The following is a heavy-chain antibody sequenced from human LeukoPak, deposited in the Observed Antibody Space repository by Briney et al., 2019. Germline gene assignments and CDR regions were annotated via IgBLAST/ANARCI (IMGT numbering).Heavy chain of an antibody. CDR2: IYYSGST. CDR3: ARDFLRRFLERLAFDP. CDR1: GGSISSSSYY. V-gene: IGHV4-39*07. J-gene: IGHJ5*02. D-gene: IGHD3-3*01. Sequence: SETLSLTCTVSGGSISSSSYYWGWIRQPPGKGLEWIGSIYYSGSTYYNPSLKSRVTISVDTSKNQFSLKLSSVTAADTAVYYCARDFLRRFLERLAFDPWGQGTLVTVSS.